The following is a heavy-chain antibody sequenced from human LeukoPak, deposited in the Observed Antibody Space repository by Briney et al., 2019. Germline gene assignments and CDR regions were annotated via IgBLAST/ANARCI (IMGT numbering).Heavy chain of an antibody. Sequence: GASVKVSCKASGYTFTSSDINWVRQATGQGLEWMGWMNPNSGDTGYAQKFQGRVTMTRNTSISTAYMELSSLRSEDTGVYYCARGGAGTLEAVDWGQGPLVTVSS. CDR3: ARGGAGTLEAVD. CDR2: MNPNSGDT. D-gene: IGHD6-19*01. V-gene: IGHV1-8*01. CDR1: GYTFTSSD. J-gene: IGHJ4*02.